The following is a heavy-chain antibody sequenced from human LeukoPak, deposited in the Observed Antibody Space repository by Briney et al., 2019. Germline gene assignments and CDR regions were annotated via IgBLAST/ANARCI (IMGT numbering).Heavy chain of an antibody. J-gene: IGHJ5*02. CDR3: ARPFYYYDSSGYPNWFDP. CDR1: GGSFSGYY. Sequence: SETLSLTCAVYGGSFSGYYWSWIRQPPGKGLEWIGEINHSGSTNYNPSLKSRVTISVDTSKNQFSLKLSSVTAADTAVYYCARPFYYYDSSGYPNWFDPWGQGTLVTVSS. V-gene: IGHV4-34*01. CDR2: INHSGST. D-gene: IGHD3-22*01.